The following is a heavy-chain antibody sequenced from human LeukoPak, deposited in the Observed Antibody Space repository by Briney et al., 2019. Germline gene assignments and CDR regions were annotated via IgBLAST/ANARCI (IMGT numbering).Heavy chain of an antibody. CDR1: GGFISTYY. D-gene: IGHD3-10*01. V-gene: IGHV4-59*08. CDR3: ARHYGP. Sequence: PSETLSLTCTVSGGFISTYYWSWIRQPPGKGLEWIGFISYSGSTYYNPSLKSRVTISVDTSENQFSLKLNSVTATDTAVYYCARHYGPWGQGTLVTVSS. J-gene: IGHJ4*02. CDR2: ISYSGST.